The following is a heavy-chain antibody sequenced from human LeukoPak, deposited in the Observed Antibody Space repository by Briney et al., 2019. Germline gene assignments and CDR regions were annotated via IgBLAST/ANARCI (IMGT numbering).Heavy chain of an antibody. CDR2: INVGNGNT. CDR3: ARDTEVVVITGFDY. D-gene: IGHD3-22*01. CDR1: GYTFTSYA. J-gene: IGHJ4*02. Sequence: ASVKVSCKASGYTFTSYAMHWVRQAPGQRLEWMGWINVGNGNTKYSQKFLGRVTITSDTSASTAHMELSSLRSEDTAVYYCARDTEVVVITGFDYWGQGTLVTVSS. V-gene: IGHV1-3*01.